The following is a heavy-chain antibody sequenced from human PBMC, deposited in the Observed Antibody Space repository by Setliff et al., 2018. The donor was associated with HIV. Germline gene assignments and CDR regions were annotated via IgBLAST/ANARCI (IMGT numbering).Heavy chain of an antibody. Sequence: GGSLRLSCAASGFTFDNVDMNWVRQAPGKGPEWVSSISKNSFSIYYTDSLKGRFTVSRDNSRDTLYLQMNSLRAEDTAVYYCATGRLRATSPFDNWGQGTLVTVSS. V-gene: IGHV3-23*01. CDR3: ATGRLRATSPFDN. CDR1: GFTFDNVD. J-gene: IGHJ4*02. D-gene: IGHD1-26*01. CDR2: ISKNSFSI.